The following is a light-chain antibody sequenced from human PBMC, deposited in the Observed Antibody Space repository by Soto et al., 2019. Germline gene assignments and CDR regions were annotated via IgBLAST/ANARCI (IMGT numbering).Light chain of an antibody. J-gene: IGKJ4*01. Sequence: EIVLTQSPATLYLSPGERAILYCRASQNVNRYLGWYQQKPGQAPRVLIYDATNRATGIPARFSGSGSGTDFSLTISTLEPEDFTVYYCHHRVSWPTFGAGTKVDMK. CDR1: QNVNRY. V-gene: IGKV3-11*01. CDR3: HHRVSWPT. CDR2: DAT.